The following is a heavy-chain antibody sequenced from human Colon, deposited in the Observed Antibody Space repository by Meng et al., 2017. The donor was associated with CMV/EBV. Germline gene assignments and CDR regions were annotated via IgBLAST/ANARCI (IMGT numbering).Heavy chain of an antibody. Sequence: QLQLQQSGPGVVKPSATRSLTCTVSGVSISSSTYYWGWIRQTPGKGLEWIGNIYYSGYTYYNPSLKSRLTISVDTSKNQFSLKLTSVTAADTAVYYCATDYGDYYFDRWGQGTLVTVSS. CDR3: ATDYGDYYFDR. CDR1: GVSISSSTYY. CDR2: IYYSGYT. J-gene: IGHJ4*02. D-gene: IGHD4-17*01. V-gene: IGHV4-39*07.